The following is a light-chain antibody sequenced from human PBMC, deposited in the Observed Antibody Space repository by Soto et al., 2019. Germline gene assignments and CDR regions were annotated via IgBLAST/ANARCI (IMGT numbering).Light chain of an antibody. CDR2: LEGSGSY. J-gene: IGLJ3*02. CDR3: ETWDSNTHTV. CDR1: SGHSSYI. V-gene: IGLV4-60*02. Sequence: QLVLTQSSSASASLGSSVKLTCTLSSGHSSYIIAWHQQQPGKAPRYLMKLEGSGSYNKGSGVPDRFSGPSDGADRYLTISNLQFEDEADYYCETWDSNTHTVFGGGTTRTVL.